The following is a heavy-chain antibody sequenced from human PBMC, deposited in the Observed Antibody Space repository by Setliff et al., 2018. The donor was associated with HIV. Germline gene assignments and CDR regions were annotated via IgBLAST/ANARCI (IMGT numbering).Heavy chain of an antibody. D-gene: IGHD4-4*01. Sequence: ASVKVSCKASGGTFSSYAISWVRQAPGQGLEWMGWINTYNGNTKYGQKFQGSVTMTTDTSTSTVYMELSSLRSEDTAVYYCARDAFDYTAYYYSYMDVWGKGTTVTVSS. CDR3: ARDAFDYTAYYYSYMDV. J-gene: IGHJ6*03. CDR2: INTYNGNT. CDR1: GGTFSSYA. V-gene: IGHV1-18*01.